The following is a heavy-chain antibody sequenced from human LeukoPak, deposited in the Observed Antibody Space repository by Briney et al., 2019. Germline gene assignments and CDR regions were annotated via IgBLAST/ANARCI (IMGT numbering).Heavy chain of an antibody. D-gene: IGHD3-3*01. Sequence: SETLSLTCIVSGGSVSSSSYYWAWMRQPPGKGLEWIGSIFYSGNTFHNPSLKSRVTMSVDTFRNQFSLKLSSVSAADTAVYFCARHTSRGPHFDSWGQGTLVAVSS. J-gene: IGHJ4*02. V-gene: IGHV4-39*01. CDR2: IFYSGNT. CDR3: ARHTSRGPHFDS. CDR1: GGSVSSSSYY.